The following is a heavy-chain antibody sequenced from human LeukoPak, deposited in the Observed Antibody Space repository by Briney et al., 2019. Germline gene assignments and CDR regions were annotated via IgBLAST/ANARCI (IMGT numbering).Heavy chain of an antibody. CDR3: ATAGQWRFDS. Sequence: GGSLRLSCAASGFTFSSYGMHWVRQAPGKGLVWVSRLSPDGGTIDYSDSVRGRFTISRDNAKDTLYLQMNSLRVDDTAVYYCATAGQWRFDSWGLGTLVTVSS. D-gene: IGHD6-19*01. CDR1: GFTFSSYG. CDR2: LSPDGGTI. V-gene: IGHV3-74*01. J-gene: IGHJ4*02.